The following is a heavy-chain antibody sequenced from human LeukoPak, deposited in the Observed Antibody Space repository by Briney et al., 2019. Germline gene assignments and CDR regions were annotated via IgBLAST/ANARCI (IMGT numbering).Heavy chain of an antibody. CDR1: GGTFSSYA. CDR2: IIPIFGTA. Sequence: GASVKVSCKASGGTFSSYAISWVRQAPGQGLEWMGGIIPIFGTANYAQKFQGRVTITADESTSTAYMELSSLRSEDTAVYYCARLDCCGGSCEYYYYYGMDVWGQGTTVTVSS. V-gene: IGHV1-69*13. D-gene: IGHD2-15*01. CDR3: ARLDCCGGSCEYYYYYGMDV. J-gene: IGHJ6*02.